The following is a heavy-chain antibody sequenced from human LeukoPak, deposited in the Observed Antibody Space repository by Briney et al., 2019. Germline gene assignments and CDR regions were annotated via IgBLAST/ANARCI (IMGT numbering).Heavy chain of an antibody. D-gene: IGHD3-22*01. J-gene: IGHJ4*02. Sequence: SETLSLTCTVSGGSISSSSYYWRWTRQPPGRGVEWIGSIYYSGSTYYNPSLKSRVTISVDTSKNQFSLKLSSVTAADTAVYYCARVSGYDALFDYWGQGTLVTVSS. V-gene: IGHV4-39*07. CDR3: ARVSGYDALFDY. CDR2: IYYSGST. CDR1: GGSISSSSYY.